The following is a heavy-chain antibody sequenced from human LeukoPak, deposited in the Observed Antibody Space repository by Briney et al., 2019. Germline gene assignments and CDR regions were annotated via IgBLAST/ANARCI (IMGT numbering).Heavy chain of an antibody. D-gene: IGHD2-2*01. CDR2: INHSGST. J-gene: IGHJ6*03. CDR3: RGYCSSTSCLPQARYYYYYCMDV. V-gene: IGHV4-34*01. Sequence: PSETLSLTCAVYGGSFSGYYWSWIRQPPGKGLELVGEINHSGSTSYNPSPKSRVTISVDTSKYQFSLKLSSATAADTAVYYCRGYCSSTSCLPQARYYYYYCMDVWGKGTTVTVSS. CDR1: GGSFSGYY.